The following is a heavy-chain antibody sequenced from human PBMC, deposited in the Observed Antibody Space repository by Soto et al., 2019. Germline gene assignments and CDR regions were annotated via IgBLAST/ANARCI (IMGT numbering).Heavy chain of an antibody. Sequence: EVQLVESGGGLVQPGGSLRLSCAASGFTFSTYWMHWVRQAPGKGLVWVSRISGEGSSTSYADSVKGRFTISRDNAKNTLYLQMNSLRAEDTAVYYCARGYCSGGSCSPGGMDVWGQGTTVTVSS. J-gene: IGHJ6*02. V-gene: IGHV3-74*01. D-gene: IGHD2-15*01. CDR2: ISGEGSST. CDR1: GFTFSTYW. CDR3: ARGYCSGGSCSPGGMDV.